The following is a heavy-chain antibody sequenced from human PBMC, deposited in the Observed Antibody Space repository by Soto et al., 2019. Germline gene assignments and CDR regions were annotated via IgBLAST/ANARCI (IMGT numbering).Heavy chain of an antibody. V-gene: IGHV4-39*07. Sequence: SETLSLTCTVSGGSISSGGYYWSWVRQHPGKGLEWIGEIYYSGSTNYNPSLKSRVTISVDKSKNQFSLKLSSVTAADTAVYYCASLIAAAGIWSQGTLVTVS. CDR3: ASLIAAAGI. CDR1: GGSISSGGYY. CDR2: IYYSGST. D-gene: IGHD6-13*01. J-gene: IGHJ4*02.